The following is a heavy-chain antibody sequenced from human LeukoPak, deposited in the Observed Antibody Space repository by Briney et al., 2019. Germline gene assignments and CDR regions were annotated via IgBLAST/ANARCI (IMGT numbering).Heavy chain of an antibody. Sequence: GGSLRLSCAASGFTFSSYSMNWVRQAPGKGLEWVSSISSSSSYIYYADSVKGRFTISRDNAKNSLYLQMSSLRAEDTAVYYCARGAEEYWYRHWGQGTLVTVSS. CDR1: GFTFSSYS. D-gene: IGHD3-16*01. J-gene: IGHJ5*02. V-gene: IGHV3-21*01. CDR3: ARGAEEYWYRH. CDR2: ISSSSSYI.